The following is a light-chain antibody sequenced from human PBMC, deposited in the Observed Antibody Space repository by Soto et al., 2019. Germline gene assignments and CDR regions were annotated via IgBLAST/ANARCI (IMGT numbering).Light chain of an antibody. CDR3: SSYTSSSTLRV. V-gene: IGLV2-14*01. Sequence: QSVLTQPASGSGSPGQPTTISCPGPTITVGGYNYVSWYQQHPGKAPKLMIYDVSNRPSGVSNRFSGSKSGNTASLTISGLQAEDEADYYCSSYTSSSTLRVFGGGTKLTVL. J-gene: IGLJ2*01. CDR2: DVS. CDR1: TITVGGYNY.